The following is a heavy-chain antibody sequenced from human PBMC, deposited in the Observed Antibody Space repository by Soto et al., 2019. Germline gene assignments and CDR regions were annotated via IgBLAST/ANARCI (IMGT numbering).Heavy chain of an antibody. J-gene: IGHJ6*02. D-gene: IGHD3-10*01. CDR1: GYTFTNYW. CDR2: IYPGDSDT. Sequence: GEPLKISCKGSGYTFTNYWIGWVRQMPGKGPEWMGIIYPGDSDTKYNPSFQGQVTISADKSITTTYLQWSSLKASDTAIYYCAAPIFYYGMDVWGQGTTVTVSS. V-gene: IGHV5-51*01. CDR3: AAPIFYYGMDV.